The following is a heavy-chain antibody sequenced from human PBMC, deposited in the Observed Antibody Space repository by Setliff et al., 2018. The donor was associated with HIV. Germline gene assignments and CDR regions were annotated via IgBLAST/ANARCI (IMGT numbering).Heavy chain of an antibody. V-gene: IGHV7-4-1*02. D-gene: IGHD3-10*01. CDR3: ARGGDRMQIWSRFPFDI. CDR2: INTNTGSP. J-gene: IGHJ3*02. CDR1: GYTFKNYA. Sequence: ASVKVSCKASGYTFKNYALYWVRQAPGQGFEWMGWINTNTGSPTYAQGFTRRFVFSLDPSVRTAYLQITGLKAEDTAVYYCARGGDRMQIWSRFPFDIWGQGTMVTVSS.